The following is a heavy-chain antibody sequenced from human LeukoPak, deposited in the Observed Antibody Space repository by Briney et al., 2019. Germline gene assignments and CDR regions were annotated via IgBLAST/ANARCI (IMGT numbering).Heavy chain of an antibody. CDR1: GGSFSGYY. CDR2: INHSGST. J-gene: IGHJ4*02. V-gene: IGHV4-34*01. Sequence: SETLSLTCAVYGGSFSGYYWSWIRQPPGKGLEWIGEINHSGSTNYNPSLKSRVTISVDRSKNQFSLKLSSVTAADTAVYYCARSDGYTSFDYWGQGTLVTVSS. CDR3: ARSDGYTSFDY. D-gene: IGHD5-24*01.